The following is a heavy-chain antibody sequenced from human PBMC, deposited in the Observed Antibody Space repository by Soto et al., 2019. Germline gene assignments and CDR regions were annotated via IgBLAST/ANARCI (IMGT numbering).Heavy chain of an antibody. Sequence: GGSLRLSCAASGFTFSSYAMSWVRQAPGKGLEWVSVISGSDDSTYYADSVKGRFTISRDNSKNTLYLQMNSLRAEDTAVYYCAKGEQQLEQYYFDYWGQGTLVTVSS. CDR2: ISGSDDST. CDR3: AKGEQQLEQYYFDY. J-gene: IGHJ4*02. V-gene: IGHV3-23*01. CDR1: GFTFSSYA. D-gene: IGHD6-13*01.